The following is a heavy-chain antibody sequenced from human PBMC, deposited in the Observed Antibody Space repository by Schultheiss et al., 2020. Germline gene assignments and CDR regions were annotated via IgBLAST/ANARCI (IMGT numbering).Heavy chain of an antibody. CDR3: ARGGGITMVRGVTGYYYYGMDV. CDR1: GFTFHSYA. D-gene: IGHD3-10*01. V-gene: IGHV3-23*01. Sequence: GGSLRLSCAASGFTFHSYALHWVRQAPGKGLEWVSAISGSGGSTYYADSVKGRFTISRDNSKNTLYLQMNSLRAGDTAIYYCARGGGITMVRGVTGYYYYGMDVWGQGTTVTVSS. J-gene: IGHJ6*02. CDR2: ISGSGGST.